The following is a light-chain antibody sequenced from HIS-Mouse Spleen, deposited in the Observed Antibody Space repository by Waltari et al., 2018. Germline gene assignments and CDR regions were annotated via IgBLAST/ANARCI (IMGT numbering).Light chain of an antibody. V-gene: IGKV4-1*01. CDR1: QSVLYSSNNKKY. Sequence: DIVMTQSPDSLAVSLSERATINCKASQSVLYSSNNKKYLAWYQQKPGQPPKLLIYWASTRESRVPDRFSGSGSGTDFTLTISSLQAEDVAVYYCQQYYSTPPTFGQGTKVEIK. J-gene: IGKJ1*01. CDR2: WAS. CDR3: QQYYSTPPT.